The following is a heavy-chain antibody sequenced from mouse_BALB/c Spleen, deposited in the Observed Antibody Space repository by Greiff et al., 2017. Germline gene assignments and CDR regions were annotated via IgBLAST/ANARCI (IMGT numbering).Heavy chain of an antibody. CDR3: TRARAYYGNYLYYFDY. CDR2: IYPSDSYT. Sequence: QVQLQQPGAELVRPGASVKLSCKASGYTFTSYWINWVKQRPGQGLEWIGNIYPSDSYTNYNQKFKDKATLTVDKSSSTAYMQLSSPTSEDSAVYYCTRARAYYGNYLYYFDYWGQGTTLTVSS. V-gene: IGHV1-69*02. CDR1: GYTFTSYW. J-gene: IGHJ2*01. D-gene: IGHD2-10*01.